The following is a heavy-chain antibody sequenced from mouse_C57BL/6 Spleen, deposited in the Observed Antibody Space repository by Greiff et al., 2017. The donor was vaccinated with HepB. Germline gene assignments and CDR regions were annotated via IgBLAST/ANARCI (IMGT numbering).Heavy chain of an antibody. D-gene: IGHD1-1*01. CDR1: GYAFSSYW. V-gene: IGHV1-80*01. CDR2: IYPGDGDT. J-gene: IGHJ1*03. CDR3: ARGDYGSSYCWYFDV. Sequence: VQLQQSGAELVKPGASVKISCKASGYAFSSYWMNWVKQRPGKGLEWIGQIYPGDGDTNYNGKFKGKATLTADKSSSTAYMQLSSLTSEDSAVYFCARGDYGSSYCWYFDVWGTGTTVTVSS.